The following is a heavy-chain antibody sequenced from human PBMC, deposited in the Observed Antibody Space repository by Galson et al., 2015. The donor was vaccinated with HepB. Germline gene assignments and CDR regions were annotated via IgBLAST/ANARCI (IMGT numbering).Heavy chain of an antibody. CDR1: GGSFSGYY. V-gene: IGHV4-34*01. CDR3: ARGTGSIHIDY. D-gene: IGHD2-2*01. CDR2: INHSGST. J-gene: IGHJ4*02. Sequence: ETLSLTCAVYGGSFSGYYWSWIRQPPGKGLEWIGEINHSGSTNYNPSLKSRVTISVDTSKNQFSLKLSSVTAADTAVYYCARGTGSIHIDYWGQGTLVTVSS.